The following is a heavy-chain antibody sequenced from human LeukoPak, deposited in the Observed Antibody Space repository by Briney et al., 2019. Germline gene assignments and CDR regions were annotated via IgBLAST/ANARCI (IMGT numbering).Heavy chain of an antibody. V-gene: IGHV4-59*08. CDR2: IYYSGST. D-gene: IGHD3-10*01. CDR1: GGSISSYY. Sequence: SETLSLTCTVSGGSISSYYWSWIRQPPGKGLEWIGYIYYSGSTNYNPSLKSRVTISVDTSKNQFSLKLSSVTAADTAVYYCARSKERAWFGELLVKGNYYYYGMDVWGQGTTVTVSS. J-gene: IGHJ6*02. CDR3: ARSKERAWFGELLVKGNYYYYGMDV.